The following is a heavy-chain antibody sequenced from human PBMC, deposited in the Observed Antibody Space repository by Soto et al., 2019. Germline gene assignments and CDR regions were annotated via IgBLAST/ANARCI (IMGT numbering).Heavy chain of an antibody. CDR2: IYYGEST. D-gene: IGHD4-17*01. V-gene: IGHV4-30-4*01. J-gene: IGHJ4*02. Sequence: QVLVQESGPGLVKPSQTLTLSCTVSGGSVDSGNHYWNWIRQPPGKGLEWIGYIYYGESTYYNPSLKSRATISVDTSQSRFSLWLTSVTAADTAVYYCARDMGSAMTTRIFDHWGQGTLVTVSS. CDR3: ARDMGSAMTTRIFDH. CDR1: GGSVDSGNHY.